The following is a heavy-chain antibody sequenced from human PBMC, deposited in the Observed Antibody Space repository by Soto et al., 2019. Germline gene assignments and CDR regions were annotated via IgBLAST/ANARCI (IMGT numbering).Heavy chain of an antibody. J-gene: IGHJ5*02. Sequence: QLQLQESGPGLVKPSETLSLTCTVSGGSISSSSYYWGWIRQPPGKGLEWIGSIYYSGSTYYNPSRQGRVTIPVDTSKNPFSLKLSSVAAADTAVYYCARPPYSSSSEGYWFDPWGQGTLVTVSS. CDR2: IYYSGST. V-gene: IGHV4-39*01. D-gene: IGHD6-6*01. CDR1: GGSISSSSYY. CDR3: ARPPYSSSSEGYWFDP.